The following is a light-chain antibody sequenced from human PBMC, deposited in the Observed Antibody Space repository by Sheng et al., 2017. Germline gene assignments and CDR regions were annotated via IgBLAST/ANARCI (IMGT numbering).Light chain of an antibody. J-gene: IGKJ4*01. V-gene: IGKV3-15*01. Sequence: EIVMTQSPATLSLSPGERATLSCRASQSVSFNLAWYQQRPGQVPRLLIYGASTRVTGIPARFSGSGSGTEFTLTITSLQSEDFAVYYCQHYDNWPPLTFGGGTKVEIK. CDR2: GAS. CDR1: QSVSFN. CDR3: QHYDNWPPLT.